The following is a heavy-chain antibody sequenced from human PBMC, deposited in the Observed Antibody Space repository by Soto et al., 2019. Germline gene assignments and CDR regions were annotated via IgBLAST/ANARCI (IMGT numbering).Heavy chain of an antibody. V-gene: IGHV3-49*03. Sequence: GSLRLSCTASGFTFGDDAMGWFRQAPGKGLEWVGFIRSKAYGGTTEYAASVKGRFTISRDDSRSIAYLQMNSLKTEDTVVYYCTRLTLYDFWSGYHPGNYYYMDVWGKGTTVTVSS. J-gene: IGHJ6*03. D-gene: IGHD3-3*01. CDR3: TRLTLYDFWSGYHPGNYYYMDV. CDR2: IRSKAYGGTT. CDR1: GFTFGDDA.